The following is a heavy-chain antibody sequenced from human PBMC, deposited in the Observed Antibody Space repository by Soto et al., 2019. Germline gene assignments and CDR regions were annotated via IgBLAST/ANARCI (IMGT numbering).Heavy chain of an antibody. CDR2: ISYDGSNK. D-gene: IGHD1-1*01. Sequence: QVQLVESGGGVVQPGRSLRLSCAASGFTFSSYAMHWVRQAPGKGLEWVAVISYDGSNKYYADSVKGRFTISRENSKNTTYLQMNSLRTEDTAVYYCARDRLRYNWNDFPYYYYGMDVWGQGTTVTVSS. V-gene: IGHV3-30-3*01. J-gene: IGHJ6*02. CDR3: ARDRLRYNWNDFPYYYYGMDV. CDR1: GFTFSSYA.